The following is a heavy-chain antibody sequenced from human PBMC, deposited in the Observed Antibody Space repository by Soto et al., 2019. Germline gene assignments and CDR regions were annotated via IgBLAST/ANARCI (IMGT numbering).Heavy chain of an antibody. D-gene: IGHD4-17*01. J-gene: IGHJ4*02. CDR1: GFTFSSYA. Sequence: EVQLLESGGGLVQPGGSLSLSCAASGFTFSSYAMSWVRQAPGKGLEWVSAISGSGGSTYYADSVKGRFTIARDNSKNNLYLQINSLRAEDTAVYYCAKDTMTTVTTHLFWGQGTLVTVSS. V-gene: IGHV3-23*01. CDR3: AKDTMTTVTTHLF. CDR2: ISGSGGST.